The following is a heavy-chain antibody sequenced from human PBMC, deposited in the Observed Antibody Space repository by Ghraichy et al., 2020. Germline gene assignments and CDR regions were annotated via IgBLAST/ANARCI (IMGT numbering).Heavy chain of an antibody. Sequence: SQTLSLTCTVSGGSISSHYWSWIRQPPGKGLEWIGYLSYSGSTNYNPSLKSRVTISVDTSKNHFSLKLRSVTAADTAVYFCARSDIVVVPTTMLWPHWFDPWGQGTLVIVSS. CDR1: GGSISSHY. D-gene: IGHD2-2*01. J-gene: IGHJ5*02. CDR3: ARSDIVVVPTTMLWPHWFDP. V-gene: IGHV4-59*08. CDR2: LSYSGST.